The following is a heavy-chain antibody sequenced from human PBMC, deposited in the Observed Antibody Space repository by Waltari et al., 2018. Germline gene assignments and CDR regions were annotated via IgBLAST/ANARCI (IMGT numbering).Heavy chain of an antibody. V-gene: IGHV1-69*01. J-gene: IGHJ4*02. CDR3: ARHLARVILTGYQPFYFDY. CDR1: GGPFSRYS. CDR2: ILPILGTP. D-gene: IGHD3-9*01. Sequence: QVHLVPSGAEVKKPGSSVKVSCMPSGGPFSRYSITWVRQAPGQGREWMGAILPILGTPNDTQQFQGRVTITADESTTTVYMELTSLRSDVTAVYYCARHLARVILTGYQPFYFDYWGQGTLVTVSS.